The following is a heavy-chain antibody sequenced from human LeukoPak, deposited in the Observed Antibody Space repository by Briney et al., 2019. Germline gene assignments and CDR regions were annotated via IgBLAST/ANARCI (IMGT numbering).Heavy chain of an antibody. CDR2: IYTSGST. CDR1: GGSISSYY. Sequence: SETLSLTCTVSGGSISSYYWSWIRQPAGKGLEWIGRIYTSGSTNYNPSLKSRVTMSVDTSKNQFSLKLSSVTAADTAVYYCARDYDFWSGYAWFDPWGQGTLVTVSS. D-gene: IGHD3-3*01. CDR3: ARDYDFWSGYAWFDP. J-gene: IGHJ5*02. V-gene: IGHV4-4*07.